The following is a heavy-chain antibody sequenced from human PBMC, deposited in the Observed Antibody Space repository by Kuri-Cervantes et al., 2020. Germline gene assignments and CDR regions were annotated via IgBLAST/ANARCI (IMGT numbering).Heavy chain of an antibody. Sequence: GGSLRLSCAASGFTFSSYAMSWVRQAPGKGLEWVSAISGSGGSTYYADSVKGRFTISRDNSKNTLYLQMNSLRAEDTAVCYCARGDYGGNRWGYFDLWGRGTLVTVSS. CDR1: GFTFSSYA. CDR2: ISGSGGST. V-gene: IGHV3-23*01. CDR3: ARGDYGGNRWGYFDL. D-gene: IGHD4-23*01. J-gene: IGHJ2*01.